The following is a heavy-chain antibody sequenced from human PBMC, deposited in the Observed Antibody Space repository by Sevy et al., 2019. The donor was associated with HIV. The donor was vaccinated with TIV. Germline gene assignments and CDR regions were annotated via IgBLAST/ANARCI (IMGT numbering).Heavy chain of an antibody. CDR2: IYSDGNR. V-gene: IGHV3-53*05. CDR1: GFIVSSNY. Sequence: GGSLRLSCAASGFIVSSNYMTWVRQAPGKGLEWVSVIYSDGNRHYADSLKGRFTISRDNSKNTLYLQMNSLRAEDTAVYYCARGPIQLGAFDLWGLGTLVTVSS. CDR3: ARGPIQLGAFDL. D-gene: IGHD5-18*01. J-gene: IGHJ3*01.